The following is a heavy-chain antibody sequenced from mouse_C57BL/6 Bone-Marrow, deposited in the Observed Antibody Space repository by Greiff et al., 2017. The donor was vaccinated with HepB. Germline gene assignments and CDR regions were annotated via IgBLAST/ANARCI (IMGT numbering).Heavy chain of an antibody. V-gene: IGHV1-52*01. CDR2: IDPSDSET. CDR3: ARGPTVVEGYWYFDV. J-gene: IGHJ1*03. Sequence: VQLQQPGAELVRPGSSVKLSCKASGYTFTSYWMHWVKQRPIQGLEWIGNIDPSDSETHYNQKFKGKATLTVDKSSSTAYMQLSSLTSEDSAVYYCARGPTVVEGYWYFDVWGTGTTVTVSS. D-gene: IGHD1-1*01. CDR1: GYTFTSYW.